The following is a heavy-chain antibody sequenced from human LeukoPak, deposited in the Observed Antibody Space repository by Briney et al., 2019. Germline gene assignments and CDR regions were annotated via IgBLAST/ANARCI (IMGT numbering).Heavy chain of an antibody. D-gene: IGHD3-10*01. J-gene: IGHJ5*02. CDR1: GFTFSNYW. Sequence: RGSLRLSCAASGFTFSNYWMNWVRQAPQKGLEWVANINQYGSEKYYVDSVKGRFTISRDNAKNSLYLQMNSLRAEDTAVYYCARGLQATVGPGSWGQGTLVTVSS. CDR3: ARGLQATVGPGS. V-gene: IGHV3-7*01. CDR2: INQYGSEK.